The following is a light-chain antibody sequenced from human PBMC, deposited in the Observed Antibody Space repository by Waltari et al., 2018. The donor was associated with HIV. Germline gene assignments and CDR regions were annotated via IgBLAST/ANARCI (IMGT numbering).Light chain of an antibody. J-gene: IGLJ2*01. CDR1: SSNIRAGYN. CDR3: QSYDSNLSGL. Sequence: QSELTQPPSVSAAPGHRVTISCPGSSSNIRAGYNVPWYQQVPGRAPKVVIYGNSNRPSGVPDRFSGSKSGSSASLVITGLQSEDEADYYCQSYDSNLSGLFGGGTKVTVL. V-gene: IGLV1-40*01. CDR2: GNS.